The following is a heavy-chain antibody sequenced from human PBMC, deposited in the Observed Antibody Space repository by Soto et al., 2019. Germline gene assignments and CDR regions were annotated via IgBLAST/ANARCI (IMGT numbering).Heavy chain of an antibody. V-gene: IGHV3-30-3*01. J-gene: IGHJ4*02. CDR1: GFTFSSYA. D-gene: IGHD3-22*01. CDR2: ISYDGSNK. CDR3: ARALLQNYYDSSGGLIDY. Sequence: PGGSLSLSCAASGFTFSSYAMHWVRQAPGKGLEWVAVISYDGSNKYYADSVKGRFTISRDNSKNTLYLQMNSLRAEDTAVYYCARALLQNYYDSSGGLIDYWGQGTLVTVSS.